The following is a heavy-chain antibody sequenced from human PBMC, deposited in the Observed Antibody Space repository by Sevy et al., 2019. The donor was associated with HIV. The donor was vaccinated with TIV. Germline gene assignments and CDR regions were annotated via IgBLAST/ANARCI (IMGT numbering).Heavy chain of an antibody. CDR3: TRVGGDPRGGVRCWFDP. CDR1: GGSINSGTYY. J-gene: IGHJ5*02. CDR2: IYYSGFT. V-gene: IGHV4-31*03. Sequence: SETLSLTCTVSGGSINSGTYYWSWIRQHPGKGLEWIGYIYYSGFTYYNPSLKSRVTMSVDTSNNQFSLKLSSVTAADTAVYYCTRVGGDPRGGVRCWFDPWGQGTLVTVSS. D-gene: IGHD4-17*01.